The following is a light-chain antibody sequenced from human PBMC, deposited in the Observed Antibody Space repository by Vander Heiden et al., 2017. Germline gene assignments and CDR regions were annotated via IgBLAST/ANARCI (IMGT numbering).Light chain of an antibody. J-gene: IGKJ4*01. CDR1: QSILYSSNNKNY. V-gene: IGKV4-1*01. CDR3: QQYYSTPLT. CDR2: WAS. Sequence: DIVTTPSPDSLPVSLGERATINCKSSQSILYSSNNKNYLAWYQQKPGQPPKLLIYWASTRESGVPDRFSGSGSGTDFTLTISSLQAEDVAVYYCQQYYSTPLTFGGGTKVEIK.